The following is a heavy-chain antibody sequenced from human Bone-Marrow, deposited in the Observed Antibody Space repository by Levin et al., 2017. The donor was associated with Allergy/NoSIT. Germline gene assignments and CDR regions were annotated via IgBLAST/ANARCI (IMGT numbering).Heavy chain of an antibody. J-gene: IGHJ6*02. Sequence: SETLSLTCTISGATVSSTRYAWSWVRQPPGKGLEYLGYIYYDGRATYDSSFNPSLESRVTISRDRSKNQLSLTLTPVTAADTAVYYCVRGGYDLPPPYFSGAVWGRGTTVTVS. CDR2: IYYDGRA. V-gene: IGHV4-61*01. CDR3: VRGGYDLPPPYFSGAV. D-gene: IGHD2/OR15-2a*01. CDR1: GATVSSTRYA.